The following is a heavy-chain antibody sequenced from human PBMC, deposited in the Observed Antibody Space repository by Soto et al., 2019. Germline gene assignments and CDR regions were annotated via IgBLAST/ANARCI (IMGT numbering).Heavy chain of an antibody. J-gene: IGHJ6*03. V-gene: IGHV1-18*01. CDR1: GYTFTSYG. Sequence: ASVKVSCKASGYTFTSYGISWVRQAPGQGLEWMGWISAYNGNTNYAQKLQGRVTMTTDTSTSTAYMELRSLRSDDTAVYYCARDHPTVTTYFWDYYYYYMDVWGKGTTVTVSS. CDR2: ISAYNGNT. CDR3: ARDHPTVTTYFWDYYYYYMDV. D-gene: IGHD4-17*01.